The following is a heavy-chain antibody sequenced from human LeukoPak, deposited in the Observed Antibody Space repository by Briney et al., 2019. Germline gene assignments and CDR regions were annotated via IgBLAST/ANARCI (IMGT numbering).Heavy chain of an antibody. D-gene: IGHD3-10*01. Sequence: SETLSLTCTVSGYSISNGHYWGWIRPPPGKGLEWIGSIYHSGSTYYNPSLKSRVTISVDTSKNQFSLKLSSVTAADTAVYYCARALYYYGSGSSDYWGQGTLVTVSS. V-gene: IGHV4-38-2*02. CDR2: IYHSGST. CDR1: GYSISNGHY. J-gene: IGHJ4*02. CDR3: ARALYYYGSGSSDY.